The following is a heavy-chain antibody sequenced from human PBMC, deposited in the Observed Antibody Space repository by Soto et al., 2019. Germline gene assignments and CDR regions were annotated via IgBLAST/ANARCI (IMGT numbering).Heavy chain of an antibody. J-gene: IGHJ4*02. CDR3: ARGYAYDISGYYPFDY. D-gene: IGHD3-22*01. CDR1: GVTFSSYA. V-gene: IGHV1-69*06. CDR2: IIPIFGTA. Sequence: GASVKVSCKASGVTFSSYAISWVRQAPGQGLEWMGWIIPIFGTANYAQKFQGRVTITADKSKSTAYMERSSLRSEDTAVYYCARGYAYDISGYYPFDYWGQGNLVTVPQ.